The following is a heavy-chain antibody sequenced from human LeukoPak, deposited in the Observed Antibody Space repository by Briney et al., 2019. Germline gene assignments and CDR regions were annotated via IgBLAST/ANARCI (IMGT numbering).Heavy chain of an antibody. CDR1: GFTFNNAW. CDR3: ARERKYDSNFDY. V-gene: IGHV3-74*01. CDR2: INSDGSST. Sequence: GGSLRLSCAASGFTFNNAWMSWVRQAPGKGLEWVGRINSDGSSTSYADSVKGRFTLSRDNAKNTLYLQMNSLRAEDTAVYYCARERKYDSNFDYWGQGTLVTVSS. D-gene: IGHD1-1*01. J-gene: IGHJ4*02.